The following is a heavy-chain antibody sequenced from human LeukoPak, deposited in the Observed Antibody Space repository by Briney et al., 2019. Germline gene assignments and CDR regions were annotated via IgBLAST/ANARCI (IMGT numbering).Heavy chain of an antibody. D-gene: IGHD3-3*01. V-gene: IGHV1-69*05. CDR2: IIPIFGTA. Sequence: GASVKVSCKATGGTFSSYAISWVRQAPGQGLEWMGRIIPIFGTANYAQKFQGRVTITTDESTSTAYMELSGLRSEDTAVYYCARDLRHDFWSGYYSDYWGQGTLVTVCS. CDR3: ARDLRHDFWSGYYSDY. CDR1: GGTFSSYA. J-gene: IGHJ4*02.